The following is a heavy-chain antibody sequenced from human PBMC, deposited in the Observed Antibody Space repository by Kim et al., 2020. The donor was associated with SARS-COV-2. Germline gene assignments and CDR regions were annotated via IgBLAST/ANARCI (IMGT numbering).Heavy chain of an antibody. Sequence: GGSLRLSCAASGFTFSAYAMLWVCQAPGKGPEWVAVISSDGSYKFYADSVKGRFTISRDSSKNTLYLQMNSLRAEDTAVYYCARPGVVGPTYWFDPWGQGTLVTVSS. CDR1: GFTFSAYA. V-gene: IGHV3-30*14. CDR2: ISSDGSYK. J-gene: IGHJ5*02. D-gene: IGHD1-26*01. CDR3: ARPGVVGPTYWFDP.